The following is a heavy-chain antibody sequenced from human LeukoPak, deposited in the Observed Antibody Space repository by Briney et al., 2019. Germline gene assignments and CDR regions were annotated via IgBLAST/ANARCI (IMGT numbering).Heavy chain of an antibody. D-gene: IGHD2-15*01. Sequence: SVKVSCNASGGTFSVYAISWVRQAPGQGLEWMGGIIPIFGTANYVQKFQGRVTITADESTSTAYMELSSLRSEDTAVYYCARAGYCSGGSCYPTGASDRWFDPWGQGTLVTVSS. CDR2: IIPIFGTA. CDR3: ARAGYCSGGSCYPTGASDRWFDP. V-gene: IGHV1-69*13. CDR1: GGTFSVYA. J-gene: IGHJ5*02.